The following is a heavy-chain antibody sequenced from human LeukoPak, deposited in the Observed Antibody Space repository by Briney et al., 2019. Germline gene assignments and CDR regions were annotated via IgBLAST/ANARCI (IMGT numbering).Heavy chain of an antibody. Sequence: GSLRLSCAASGFTFSSYAMSWVRQAPGKGLEWVSAISGSGGSTYYADSVKGRFTISRDNSKNTLYLQMNSLRAEDTAVYYCAKDPLDFTTYYYDSSGLRSFDYWGQGTLVTVSS. CDR2: ISGSGGST. V-gene: IGHV3-23*01. CDR1: GFTFSSYA. CDR3: AKDPLDFTTYYYDSSGLRSFDY. D-gene: IGHD3-22*01. J-gene: IGHJ4*02.